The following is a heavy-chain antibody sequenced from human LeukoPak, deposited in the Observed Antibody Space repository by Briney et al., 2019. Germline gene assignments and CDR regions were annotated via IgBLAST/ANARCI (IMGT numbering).Heavy chain of an antibody. J-gene: IGHJ4*02. D-gene: IGHD2-21*02. CDR2: ISSGSTYT. V-gene: IGHV3-11*03. CDR1: GFTFTDHY. CDR3: AKRDRPCSGDCSAPYYFDY. Sequence: PGGSLRLPRAASGFTFTDHYMSWIRQAPGKGLEWVSYISSGSTYTNYADSVKGRFTISRDNSKNTLYLQLSSLRAEDTAVYYCAKRDRPCSGDCSAPYYFDYWGQGTLVTVSS.